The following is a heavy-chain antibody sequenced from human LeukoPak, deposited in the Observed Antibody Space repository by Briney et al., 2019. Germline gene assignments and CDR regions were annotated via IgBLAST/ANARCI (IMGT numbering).Heavy chain of an antibody. Sequence: GGSLRLSCAASGFTINNFGMNWVRQAPGKGLEWISYISPSSSTTYYADSVRGRFTISRDNTKNSVYLQMNSLRAEDTAVYYCARDQVPGYWGQGTLVTVSS. CDR2: ISPSSSTT. V-gene: IGHV3-48*04. J-gene: IGHJ4*02. CDR1: GFTINNFG. CDR3: ARDQVPGY.